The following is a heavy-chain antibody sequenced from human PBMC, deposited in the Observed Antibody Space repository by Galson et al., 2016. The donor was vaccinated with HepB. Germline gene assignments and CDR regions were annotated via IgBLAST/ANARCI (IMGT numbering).Heavy chain of an antibody. V-gene: IGHV3-74*01. CDR3: ARGHISGYYLDV. J-gene: IGHJ6*02. CDR2: IYDDGSRT. D-gene: IGHD3-22*01. CDR1: GFSFSSYW. Sequence: SLRLSCAASGFSFSSYWMHWVRQAPGRGLVWVSRIYDDGSRTNYADSVKGRFTISRDNAKNTVYLQVNSLTAEDTAVYYCARGHISGYYLDVWGQGTTVTVSS.